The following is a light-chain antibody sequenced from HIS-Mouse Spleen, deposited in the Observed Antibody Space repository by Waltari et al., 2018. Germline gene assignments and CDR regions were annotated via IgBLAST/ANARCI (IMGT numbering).Light chain of an antibody. CDR1: ALPKKY. J-gene: IGLJ2*01. CDR3: YATDSSGNHRV. Sequence: SYELTQPPSVSVSPGQTARITCSGDALPKKYAYWYQQKSGQAPVLGLYEASKRPSGIPERFSCSSSGTMATLTISGAQVEDEADYYCYATDSSGNHRVFGGGTKLTVL. V-gene: IGLV3-10*01. CDR2: EAS.